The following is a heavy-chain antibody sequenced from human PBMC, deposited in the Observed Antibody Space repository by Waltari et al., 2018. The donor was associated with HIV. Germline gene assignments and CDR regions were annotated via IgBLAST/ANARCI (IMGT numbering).Heavy chain of an antibody. V-gene: IGHV3-33*01. Sequence: VQLEESGGGVVQPGRSRRPSCAGSGFRVSDYGMHWVRQAPGKGLQGVAVIWYDGSKKEYSDSVKGRFTISKDNSKNTLFLQMNSLRVDDTAVYFCARVPFASSWSADSFDVWGPGTRITVSS. D-gene: IGHD6-13*01. CDR1: GFRVSDYG. CDR2: IWYDGSKK. J-gene: IGHJ3*01. CDR3: ARVPFASSWSADSFDV.